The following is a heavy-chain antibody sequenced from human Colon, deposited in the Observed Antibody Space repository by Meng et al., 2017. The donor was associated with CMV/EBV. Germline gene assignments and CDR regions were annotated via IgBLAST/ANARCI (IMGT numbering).Heavy chain of an antibody. CDR2: IQSSGNT. CDR3: ARPSDNGWYYFDS. D-gene: IGHD6-19*01. CDR1: GGSISSYY. V-gene: IGHV4-59*04. J-gene: IGHJ4*02. Sequence: SETLSLTCTVSGGSISSYYWSWIRQPPGKGLEWIGSIQSSGNTYRNPSLWGRVTMSVDTSKNQFSLSLSSVTAADTSIYYCARPSDNGWYYFDSWGQGTLVTVSS.